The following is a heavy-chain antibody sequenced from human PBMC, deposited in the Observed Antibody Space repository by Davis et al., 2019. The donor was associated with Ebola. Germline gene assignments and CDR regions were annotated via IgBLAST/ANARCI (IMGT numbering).Heavy chain of an antibody. J-gene: IGHJ6*02. Sequence: GESLKISCAASGFTVSSNYMSWVRQAPGKGLEWVSVIYSGGSTYYADSVKGRFTISRDNSKNTLYLQMNSLRAEDTAVYYCAKDYMDVWGQGTTVTVSS. CDR1: GFTVSSNY. CDR3: AKDYMDV. CDR2: IYSGGST. V-gene: IGHV3-53*05.